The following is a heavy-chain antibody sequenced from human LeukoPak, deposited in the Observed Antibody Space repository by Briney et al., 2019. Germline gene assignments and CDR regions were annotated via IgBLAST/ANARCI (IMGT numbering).Heavy chain of an antibody. J-gene: IGHJ4*02. D-gene: IGHD3-22*01. CDR1: GGSISSSSYY. CDR2: IYYSGST. V-gene: IGHV4-39*01. CDR3: ARQRSGYYYFNY. Sequence: KASETLSLTCTVSGGSISSSSYYWGWIRQPPGKGLEWIGSIYYSGSTYYNPSLKSRVTISVDTSKNQFSLKLSSVTAADTAVYYCARQRSGYYYFNYWGQGTLVTVSS.